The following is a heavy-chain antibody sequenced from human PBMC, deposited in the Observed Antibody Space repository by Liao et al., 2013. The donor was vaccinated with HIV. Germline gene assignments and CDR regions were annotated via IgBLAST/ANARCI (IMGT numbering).Heavy chain of an antibody. Sequence: QLQLQESGPGLLKPSETLSLTCAVYGGSFSGYYWSWIRQPPGKGLEWIGDVSYSGSTYYNPSLKSRLTMSLDTSKNEFSLKLTSVIPADTAVYYCARSXPCTTXXLGGDLHW. V-gene: IGHV4-34*10. D-gene: IGHD1-1*01. CDR2: VSYSGST. CDR1: GGSFSGYY. J-gene: IGHJ1*01. CDR3: ARSXPCTTXXLGGDLH.